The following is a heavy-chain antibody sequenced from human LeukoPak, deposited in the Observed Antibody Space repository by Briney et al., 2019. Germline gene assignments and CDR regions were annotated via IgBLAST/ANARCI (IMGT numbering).Heavy chain of an antibody. CDR2: IYPGDSDT. Sequence: GESLQISCQGSGYSFTSYWIGWVRQLPGKGLEWMGIIYPGDSDTRYSPSFQGQVTISADKSISTAYLQWSSLKASDTAMYYCARLTVRGYYDSSGYPSDAFDIWGQGTMVTVSS. D-gene: IGHD3-22*01. V-gene: IGHV5-51*01. CDR1: GYSFTSYW. CDR3: ARLTVRGYYDSSGYPSDAFDI. J-gene: IGHJ3*02.